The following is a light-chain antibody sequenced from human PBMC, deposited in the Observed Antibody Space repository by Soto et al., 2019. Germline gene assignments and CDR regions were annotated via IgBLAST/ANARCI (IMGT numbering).Light chain of an antibody. J-gene: IGKJ1*01. Sequence: DIQMTQSPSSLSASVGDRVSITCRASQSISSYLNWYQQKPGSAPKLLIYGASSLPSGVPSRFSGSGSGTDFTLTISSLQPEDFATYYCQQSNSFPKTFGQGTKVEI. V-gene: IGKV1-39*01. CDR2: GAS. CDR3: QQSNSFPKT. CDR1: QSISSY.